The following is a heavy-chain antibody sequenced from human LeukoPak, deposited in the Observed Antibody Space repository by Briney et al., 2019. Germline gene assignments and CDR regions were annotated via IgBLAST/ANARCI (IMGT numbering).Heavy chain of an antibody. CDR2: ISESGGYT. CDR1: GFTFSSYA. CDR3: AKDSSDRYNWFDP. D-gene: IGHD6-19*01. V-gene: IGHV3-23*01. J-gene: IGHJ5*02. Sequence: PGGSLRLSCAGSGFTFSSYAMSWVRQAPGKGLEWVSAISESGGYTKYADPVKGRFTISRDNSKNTLYLQMNSLRAEDTAVYYCAKDSSDRYNWFDPWGQGTLVTVSS.